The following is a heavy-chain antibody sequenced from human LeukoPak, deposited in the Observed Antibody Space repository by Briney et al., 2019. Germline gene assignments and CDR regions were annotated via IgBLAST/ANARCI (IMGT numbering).Heavy chain of an antibody. CDR1: GYSFTSYW. J-gene: IGHJ6*02. V-gene: IGHV5-51*01. D-gene: IGHD3-10*01. CDR3: AIPGYYGSGSNYGMDV. CDR2: IYPGDSDT. Sequence: GESLKISCKGSGYSFTSYWIGWVRQMPGKGLEWMGIIYPGDSDTRYSPSFQGQVTISADKSISTAYLQWSSLKASDTTMYYCAIPGYYGSGSNYGMDVWGQGTTVTVSS.